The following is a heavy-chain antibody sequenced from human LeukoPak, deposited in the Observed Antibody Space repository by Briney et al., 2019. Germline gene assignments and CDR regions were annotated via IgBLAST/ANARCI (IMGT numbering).Heavy chain of an antibody. Sequence: SLKVSCKASGGTFSSYAISWVRQAPGQGLEWMGGISPIFGTANYAQKFQGRVTITTDESTSTAYMELSSLRSEDTAVYYCARVVGARTPDYYYYYYMDVWGKGTTVTVSS. CDR2: ISPIFGTA. J-gene: IGHJ6*03. CDR1: GGTFSSYA. V-gene: IGHV1-69*05. CDR3: ARVVGARTPDYYYYYYMDV. D-gene: IGHD1-26*01.